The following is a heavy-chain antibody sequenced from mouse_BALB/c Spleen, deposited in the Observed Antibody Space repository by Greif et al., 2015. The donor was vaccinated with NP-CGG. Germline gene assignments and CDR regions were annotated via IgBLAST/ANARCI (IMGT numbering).Heavy chain of an antibody. J-gene: IGHJ4*01. CDR3: ARDGYYVDYYAMDY. D-gene: IGHD2-3*01. V-gene: IGHV7-3*02. CDR1: GFTFTDYY. Sequence: EVKLMESGGGMVQPGGSLRLSCATSGFTFTDYYMSWVRQPPGKALEWLGFIRNKANGYTTEYSASVKGRFTISRDNSQSILYLQMNTLRAEDSATYYCARDGYYVDYYAMDYWGQGTSVTVSS. CDR2: IRNKANGYTT.